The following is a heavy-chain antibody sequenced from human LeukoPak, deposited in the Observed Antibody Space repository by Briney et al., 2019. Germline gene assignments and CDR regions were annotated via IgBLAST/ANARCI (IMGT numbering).Heavy chain of an antibody. CDR2: ISYDGSNK. V-gene: IGHV3-30*18. CDR3: AKLTSRNGGSFDY. D-gene: IGHD4-23*01. J-gene: IGHJ4*02. Sequence: GRSLRLSCAASGFTFSSYGMHWVRQAPGKGLEWVAVISYDGSNKYYADSVKGRFTISRDNSKNTLYLQMNSLRAEDTAVYYCAKLTSRNGGSFDYWGQGTLVTVSS. CDR1: GFTFSSYG.